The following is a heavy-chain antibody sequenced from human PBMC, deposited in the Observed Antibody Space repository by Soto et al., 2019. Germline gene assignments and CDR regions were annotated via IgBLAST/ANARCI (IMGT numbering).Heavy chain of an antibody. J-gene: IGHJ4*01. CDR2: ISAYNGNT. CDR3: ATCFADYYCSGSNCKLEPDLDY. D-gene: IGHD3-10*01. Sequence: GAAVKCSCKASGYTFTSYGISWVRQAPGQGLEWMGWISAYNGNTNYAQKLQGRVTMTTDTSTSTAYMELRSLRSDGPAVYYCATCFADYYCSGSNCKLEPDLDY. CDR1: GYTFTSYG. V-gene: IGHV1-18*01.